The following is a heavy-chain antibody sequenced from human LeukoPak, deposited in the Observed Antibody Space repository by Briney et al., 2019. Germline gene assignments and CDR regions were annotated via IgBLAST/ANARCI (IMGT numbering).Heavy chain of an antibody. CDR3: ARHGGCTNGVCYTGVGAFDI. V-gene: IGHV4-39*01. CDR2: IYYSGST. CDR1: GGSISSSSYY. J-gene: IGHJ3*02. Sequence: SETLSLTCTVSGGSISSSSYYWGWIRQPPGKGLEWIGSIYYSGSTYYNPSLKSRVTISEDTSKNQFSLKLSSVTAADTAVYYCARHGGCTNGVCYTGVGAFDIWGQGTMVTVSS. D-gene: IGHD2-8*01.